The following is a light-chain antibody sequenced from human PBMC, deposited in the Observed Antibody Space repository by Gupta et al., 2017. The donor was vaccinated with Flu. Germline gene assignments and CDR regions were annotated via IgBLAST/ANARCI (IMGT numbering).Light chain of an antibody. V-gene: IGKV1-39*01. CDR2: SAS. Sequence: DIQMTQSPSSLSASVGDRVTITCRASQSISSYVNWYQQTPGKAPKFLSYSASNLQSGVSSRFSGSGSGSDFTLTISSLQPEDFATYYCQQSYTTPLTFGGGTKVDIK. CDR3: QQSYTTPLT. CDR1: QSISSY. J-gene: IGKJ4*01.